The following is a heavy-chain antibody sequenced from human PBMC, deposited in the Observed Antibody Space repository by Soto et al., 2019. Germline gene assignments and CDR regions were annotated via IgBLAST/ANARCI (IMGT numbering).Heavy chain of an antibody. CDR1: GYTFTSYG. CDR2: ISAHNGNT. CDR3: ARVMNRILAARWNNWFDP. Sequence: GASLKVSCKASGYTFTSYGISWVRQAPGQGLEWMGWISAHNGNTNYAQKLQGRVTMTTDTSTSTAYMELRSLRSDDTAVYYCARVMNRILAARWNNWFDPWGQGTLVTVSS. J-gene: IGHJ5*02. V-gene: IGHV1-18*01. D-gene: IGHD6-6*01.